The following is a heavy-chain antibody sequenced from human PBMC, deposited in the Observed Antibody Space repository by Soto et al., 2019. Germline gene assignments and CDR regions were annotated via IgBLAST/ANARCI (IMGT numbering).Heavy chain of an antibody. CDR2: IFSGGST. J-gene: IGHJ4*02. CDR3: KSRDY. V-gene: IGHV3-53*04. CDR1: GFSVSDNY. Sequence: EVQLVESGGGLVQPGGSLRLACAASGFSVSDNYMNWVRQAPGKGLEWVSVIFSGGSTYYADSVKGRFTISRHNSENTLYLQISSLRVEDTAAYYCKSRDYWGRGTLVTVSS.